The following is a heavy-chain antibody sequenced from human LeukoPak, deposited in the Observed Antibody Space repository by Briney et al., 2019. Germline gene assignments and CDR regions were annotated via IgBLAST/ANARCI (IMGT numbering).Heavy chain of an antibody. Sequence: GGSLRLSCVASGFTFSNYWMSWVRQAPGKGLEWVAVISYDGSNKYYADSVKGRFTISRDNSKNTLYLQMNSLRSEDTAVYYCANVGLTVTTILDYFDYWGQGTLVTVSS. D-gene: IGHD4-11*01. CDR2: ISYDGSNK. V-gene: IGHV3-30*18. J-gene: IGHJ4*02. CDR3: ANVGLTVTTILDYFDY. CDR1: GFTFSNYW.